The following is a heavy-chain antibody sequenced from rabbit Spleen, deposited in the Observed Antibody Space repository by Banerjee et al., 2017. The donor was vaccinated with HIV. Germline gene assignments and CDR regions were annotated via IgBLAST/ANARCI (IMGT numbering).Heavy chain of an antibody. CDR3: ARMYSGTSGGYGSL. CDR1: GFSFSSGYY. D-gene: IGHD1-1*01. Sequence: QSLEESGGDLVKPGASLTLTCTASGFSFSSGYYMCWVRQAPGKGLEWIACINAHPNTDTYYASWAKGRFTISKTSSTAVTLQMTSLTAADTATYFCARMYSGTSGGYGSLWGQGTLVTVS. CDR2: INAHPNTDT. V-gene: IGHV1S40*01. J-gene: IGHJ4*01.